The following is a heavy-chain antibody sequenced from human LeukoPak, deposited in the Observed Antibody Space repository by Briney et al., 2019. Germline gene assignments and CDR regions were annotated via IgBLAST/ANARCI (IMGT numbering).Heavy chain of an antibody. CDR3: ARVKMSRDNVYYYYYLDV. D-gene: IGHD1-1*01. Sequence: PSETLSLTCTVSGGSISPYYWNWIRQPPGKGLEWIGHILYSGSTTYNPSLKSRVTISIDKSKNQFSLNLTSVTAAGTAVYYCARVKMSRDNVYYYYYLDVWGKGTTVTVSS. CDR2: ILYSGST. J-gene: IGHJ6*03. CDR1: GGSISPYY. V-gene: IGHV4-59*01.